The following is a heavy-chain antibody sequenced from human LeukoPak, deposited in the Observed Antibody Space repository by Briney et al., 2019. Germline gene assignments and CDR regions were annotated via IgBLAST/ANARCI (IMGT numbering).Heavy chain of an antibody. Sequence: ASVKVSCKDSGGTFSSYAISWVRQAPGQGLEWMGGIIPIFGTANYAQKFQGRVTITADESTSTAYMELSSLRSEDTAVYYCARFRDGLLDYWGQGTLVTVSS. CDR2: IIPIFGTA. V-gene: IGHV1-69*13. J-gene: IGHJ4*02. CDR3: ARFRDGLLDY. D-gene: IGHD5-24*01. CDR1: GGTFSSYA.